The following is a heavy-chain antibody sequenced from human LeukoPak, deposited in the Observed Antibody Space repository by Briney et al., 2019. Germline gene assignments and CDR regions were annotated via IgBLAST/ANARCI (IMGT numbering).Heavy chain of an antibody. CDR1: GYTFSGYY. Sequence: ASVKVSCKASGYTFSGYYMHWVRQVPGQGLEWMGGIIPIFGTANYAQKFQGRVTITADESTSTAYMELSSLRSEDTAVYYCATSKYSGSYWGQGTLVTVSS. D-gene: IGHD1-26*01. V-gene: IGHV1-69*13. CDR2: IIPIFGTA. CDR3: ATSKYSGSY. J-gene: IGHJ4*02.